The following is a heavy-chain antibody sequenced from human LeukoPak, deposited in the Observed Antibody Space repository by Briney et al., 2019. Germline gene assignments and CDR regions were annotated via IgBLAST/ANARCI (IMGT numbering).Heavy chain of an antibody. Sequence: SETLSLTCAVYGGSFSGYYWSWIRQPPGKGLEWIGEINHSGSTNHNPSLKSRVTISVDTSKNQFSLKLSSVTAADTAVYYCARGSAMANDYWGQGTLVTVSS. CDR2: INHSGST. CDR1: GGSFSGYY. D-gene: IGHD5-18*01. J-gene: IGHJ4*02. CDR3: ARGSAMANDY. V-gene: IGHV4-34*01.